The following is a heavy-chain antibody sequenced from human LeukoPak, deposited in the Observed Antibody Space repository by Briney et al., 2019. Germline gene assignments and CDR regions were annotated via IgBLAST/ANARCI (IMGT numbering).Heavy chain of an antibody. D-gene: IGHD6-19*01. CDR3: AEDGSGWYYFDY. J-gene: IGHJ4*02. V-gene: IGHV3-30*18. Sequence: GGSLRRSCAASGCSFRAWGREWVRQAPGKGLERVAIISNDGSNRHYTDSVKGRFAISGDKSKNTLYLQMNSLRTEDTAVYYCAEDGSGWYYFDYWGQGALVTVSS. CDR2: ISNDGSNR. CDR1: GCSFRAWG.